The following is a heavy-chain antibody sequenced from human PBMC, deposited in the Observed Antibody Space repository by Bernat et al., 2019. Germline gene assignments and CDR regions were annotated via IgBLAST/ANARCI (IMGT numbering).Heavy chain of an antibody. CDR3: ASGRGPKWNYDS. J-gene: IGHJ5*01. Sequence: QLQLQESGPGLVKPSETLSLTCTVSGGSISSSGYYWGWIRQPPGKGLEWIGNIYYSGSTYYSPSLKSRVTISVDTSKNQFSLKLSSVTAADTAVYYCASGRGPKWNYDSWGQGAPVTVSS. V-gene: IGHV4-39*01. CDR1: GGSISSSGYY. CDR2: IYYSGST. D-gene: IGHD1-7*01.